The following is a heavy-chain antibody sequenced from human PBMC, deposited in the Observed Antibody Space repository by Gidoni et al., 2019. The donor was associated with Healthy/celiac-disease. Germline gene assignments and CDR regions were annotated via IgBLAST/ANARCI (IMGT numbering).Heavy chain of an antibody. CDR1: GYTFTSYA. J-gene: IGHJ3*02. D-gene: IGHD4-17*01. V-gene: IGHV1-3*01. Sequence: QVQLVQSGAEGKKPGASVKVSCKASGYTFTSYAMHWVRQAPGQMLEWMGWINAGNGNTKYSQKFQGRVTITRDTSASTAYMELSSLRSEDTAVYYCAIVPYYGDSFVGDAFDIWGQGTMVTVSS. CDR2: INAGNGNT. CDR3: AIVPYYGDSFVGDAFDI.